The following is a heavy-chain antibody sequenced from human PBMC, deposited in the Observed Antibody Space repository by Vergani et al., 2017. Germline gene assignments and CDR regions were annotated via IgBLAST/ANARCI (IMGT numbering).Heavy chain of an antibody. J-gene: IGHJ2*01. CDR2: IDRNYGVK. V-gene: IGHV3-9*01. Sequence: LVEAGGGLVQPGGSLRLSCTASGFTFQAFAFHWVRQVSGRGLEWVSGIDRNYGVKNGNSFEGRCSISRDNAKKAVFLQMNNLRHEDTALYFCVKDNDYDADGPFDLWGRGTLVTVSS. CDR1: GFTFQAFA. CDR3: VKDNDYDADGPFDL. D-gene: IGHD3-16*01.